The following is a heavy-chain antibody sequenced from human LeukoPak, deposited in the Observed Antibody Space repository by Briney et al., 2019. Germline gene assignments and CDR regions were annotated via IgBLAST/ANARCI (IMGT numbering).Heavy chain of an antibody. Sequence: PSETLSLTCTVSGGSISSYYWSWIRQPPGKGLEWIGYIYYNGSTNYNPSLKSRVTISVDTSKNQFSLKLSSVTAADTAVYYCARHSGIATTGFRFDPWGQGTLVTVPS. V-gene: IGHV4-59*08. D-gene: IGHD6-13*01. CDR3: ARHSGIATTGFRFDP. J-gene: IGHJ5*02. CDR1: GGSISSYY. CDR2: IYYNGST.